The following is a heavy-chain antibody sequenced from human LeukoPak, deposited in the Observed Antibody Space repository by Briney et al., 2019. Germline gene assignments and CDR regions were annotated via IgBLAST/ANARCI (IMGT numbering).Heavy chain of an antibody. CDR1: GYTFTSYD. Sequence: VASVKVSCKASGYTFTSYDINWVRQATGQGLEWMGWINPNSGGTNYAQKFQGRVTMTRDTSISTAYTELSRLRSDDTAVYYCARGRSMISSHDPWGQGTLVTVSS. V-gene: IGHV1-2*02. J-gene: IGHJ5*02. D-gene: IGHD3-22*01. CDR2: INPNSGGT. CDR3: ARGRSMISSHDP.